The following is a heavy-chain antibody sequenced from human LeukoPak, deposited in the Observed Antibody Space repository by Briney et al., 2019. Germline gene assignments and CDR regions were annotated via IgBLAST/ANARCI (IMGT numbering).Heavy chain of an antibody. J-gene: IGHJ4*02. Sequence: LSLTCTVSGVSISSGDYYWSWIRQPPGKGLEWVSYISTSGSSRYYADSVRGRFTISRDNTKNSIYLQMNNLRAEDSALYYCARAAYNWNWGQGTLVTVS. CDR2: ISTSGSSR. D-gene: IGHD1-1*01. V-gene: IGHV3-11*01. CDR1: GVSISSGDYY. CDR3: ARAAYNWN.